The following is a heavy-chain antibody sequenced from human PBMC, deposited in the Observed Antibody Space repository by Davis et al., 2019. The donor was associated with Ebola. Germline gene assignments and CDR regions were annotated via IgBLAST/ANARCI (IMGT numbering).Heavy chain of an antibody. Sequence: GESLKISCAASGFTFSGSAMHWVRQASGKGLEWVGRIRSKANSYATAYAASVKGRFTISRDDSKNTAYLQMNSLKTEDTAVYYCASHGVFDYWGQGTLVTVSS. CDR3: ASHGVFDY. D-gene: IGHD2-8*01. V-gene: IGHV3-73*01. J-gene: IGHJ4*02. CDR2: IRSKANSYAT. CDR1: GFTFSGSA.